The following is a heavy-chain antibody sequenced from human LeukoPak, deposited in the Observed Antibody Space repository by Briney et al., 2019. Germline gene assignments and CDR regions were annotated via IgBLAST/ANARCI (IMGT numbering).Heavy chain of an antibody. D-gene: IGHD3-10*01. CDR3: ARVLITMVRGVPNYGMDV. Sequence: PSETLSLTCAVSGGSISSSNWWSWVRQPPGKGLEWFGNIDHSRSTNYNPSLKSRVTISVDKSKNQFSLKLSSVTAADTAVYYCARVLITMVRGVPNYGMDVWGQGTTVTVSS. CDR1: GGSISSSNW. CDR2: IDHSRST. J-gene: IGHJ6*02. V-gene: IGHV4-4*02.